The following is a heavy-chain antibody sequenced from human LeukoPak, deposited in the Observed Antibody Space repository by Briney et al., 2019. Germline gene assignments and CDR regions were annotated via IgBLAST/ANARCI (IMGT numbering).Heavy chain of an antibody. J-gene: IGHJ1*01. D-gene: IGHD3-10*01. V-gene: IGHV5-51*01. CDR2: INPGDSDT. CDR1: GYSFTSSW. CDR3: ATYAGTSSKYFQH. Sequence: GESLEISCKGSGYSFTSSWIGWVRQMPGKGLEWMGIINPGDSDTRYSPSFQGQVTISADKSISTAYLQWSSLKASDTAMYYCATYAGTSSKYFQHWGQGTLVTVSS.